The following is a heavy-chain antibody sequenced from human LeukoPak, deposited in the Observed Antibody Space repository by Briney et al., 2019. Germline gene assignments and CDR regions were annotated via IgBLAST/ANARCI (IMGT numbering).Heavy chain of an antibody. V-gene: IGHV3-30-3*01. CDR1: GFTFSSYA. D-gene: IGHD3-3*01. Sequence: GGSLRLSCAASGFTFSSYAMHWVRQAPGKGLEWVAVISYDGSNKYYADSVKGRFTISRDNSKNTLYLQMNSLRAEDTALYYCARSPLYYDFWSGYYFFDYWGQGTLVTVSS. CDR3: ARSPLYYDFWSGYYFFDY. CDR2: ISYDGSNK. J-gene: IGHJ4*02.